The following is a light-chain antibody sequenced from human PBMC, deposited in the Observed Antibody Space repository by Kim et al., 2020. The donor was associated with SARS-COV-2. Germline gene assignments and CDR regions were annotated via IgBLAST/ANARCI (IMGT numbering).Light chain of an antibody. CDR2: GAS. J-gene: IGKJ4*01. CDR3: QQYRSSLT. Sequence: WSPGERATRSCRASQSVSSSYLAWYQQKPGQAPRLLIYGASSRAAGIPNRFSGSGSGTDFTLSISRLEPEDFAVYYCQQYRSSLTFGGGTKVDIK. V-gene: IGKV3-20*01. CDR1: QSVSSSY.